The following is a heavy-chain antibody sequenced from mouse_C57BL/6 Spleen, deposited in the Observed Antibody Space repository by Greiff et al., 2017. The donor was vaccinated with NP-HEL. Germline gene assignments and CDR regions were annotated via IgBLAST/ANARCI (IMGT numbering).Heavy chain of an antibody. D-gene: IGHD1-1*01. CDR1: GYTFTDYN. J-gene: IGHJ2*01. CDR3: ASSLLLRSYYFDY. V-gene: IGHV1-22*01. CDR2: INPNNGGT. Sequence: EVQLQQSGPELVKPGASVKMSCKASGYTFTDYNMHWVKQSHGKSLEWIGYINPNNGGTSYNQKFKGKATLTVNKSSSTAYMELRSLTSEDSAVYYCASSLLLRSYYFDYWGQGTTLTVSS.